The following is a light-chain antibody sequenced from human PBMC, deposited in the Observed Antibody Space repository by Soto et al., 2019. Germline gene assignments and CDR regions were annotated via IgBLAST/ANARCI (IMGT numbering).Light chain of an antibody. CDR2: GAS. V-gene: IGKV3D-15*01. CDR1: QSVSSN. Sequence: EIVMTQSPATLSVSPGERATLSCRASQSVSSNLAWYQQKPGQAPRLLIYGASTRATGIPARFSGSGSGTEFTLTLSSLQSEECAVYYCQQYNNWPLTFGGGTKVEIK. J-gene: IGKJ4*01. CDR3: QQYNNWPLT.